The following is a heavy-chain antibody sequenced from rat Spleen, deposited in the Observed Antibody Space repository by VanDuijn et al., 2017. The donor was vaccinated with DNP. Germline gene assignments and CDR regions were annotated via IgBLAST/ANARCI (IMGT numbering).Heavy chain of an antibody. D-gene: IGHD4-3*01. Sequence: EVQLVESGGDLVQPGRSLKLSCAASGFSFSDYYMAWVRQAATKGLEWVAYISYDGGSTYYGDSVKGRFTISRDNAKNTLYLQMNSLRFEDTATYYCASWGIRAYYFDSWGQGTLVTVSS. CDR3: ASWGIRAYYFDS. CDR2: ISYDGGST. V-gene: IGHV5-22*01. J-gene: IGHJ3*01. CDR1: GFSFSDYY.